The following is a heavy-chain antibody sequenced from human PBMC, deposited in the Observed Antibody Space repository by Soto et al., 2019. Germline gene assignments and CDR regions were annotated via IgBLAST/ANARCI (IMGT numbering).Heavy chain of an antibody. D-gene: IGHD5-12*01. V-gene: IGHV3-30*18. CDR3: AKGAYGGVATNPRPDYYYYGMDV. CDR1: GFTFSSYG. Sequence: QVQLVESGGGVVQPGRSLRLSCAASGFTFSSYGMHWVRQAPGKGLEWVAVISYDGSNKYYADSVKGRFTISRDNSKNTLYLQMNSLRAEDTAVYYCAKGAYGGVATNPRPDYYYYGMDVWGQGTTVTVSS. CDR2: ISYDGSNK. J-gene: IGHJ6*02.